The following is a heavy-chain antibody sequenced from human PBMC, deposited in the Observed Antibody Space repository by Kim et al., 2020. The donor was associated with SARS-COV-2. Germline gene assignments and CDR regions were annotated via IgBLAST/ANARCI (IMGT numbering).Heavy chain of an antibody. CDR2: ISYDGSNK. J-gene: IGHJ4*02. D-gene: IGHD5-18*01. V-gene: IGHV3-30*18. CDR3: AKDSDTAGFYFDY. Sequence: GGSLRLSCAASGFTFSSYGMHWVRQAPGKGLEWVAVISYDGSNKYYADSVKGRFTISRDNSKNTLYLQMNSLRAEDTAVYYCAKDSDTAGFYFDYWGQGTLVTVSS. CDR1: GFTFSSYG.